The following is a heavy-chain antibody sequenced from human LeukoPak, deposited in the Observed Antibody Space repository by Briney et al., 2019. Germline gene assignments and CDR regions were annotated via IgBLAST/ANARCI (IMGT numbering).Heavy chain of an antibody. Sequence: GESLKISCKGSGYSFTSYWTAWVRQMPGKGLEWMGIIYPGDSDTRYSPSFQGQVTISADKSISTAYPQWSSLKASDTAMYYCAGTFIAVAGYDAFDVWGQGTMVTVSS. V-gene: IGHV5-51*01. CDR1: GYSFTSYW. D-gene: IGHD6-19*01. CDR3: AGTFIAVAGYDAFDV. CDR2: IYPGDSDT. J-gene: IGHJ3*01.